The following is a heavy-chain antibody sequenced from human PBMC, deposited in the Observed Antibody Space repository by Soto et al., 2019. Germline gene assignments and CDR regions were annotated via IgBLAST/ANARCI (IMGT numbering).Heavy chain of an antibody. D-gene: IGHD5-18*01. J-gene: IGHJ4*02. V-gene: IGHV3-9*01. CDR1: GFTFDEYA. CDR3: AKGEDRGYSYGPDY. Sequence: GGSLRLSCAASGFTFDEYAMQWVRQAPGKGLEWVSGISYNSGTIGYADSVKGRFTISRDNAKNSLYLQMNSLRAEDTALYFCAKGEDRGYSYGPDYWGQGTLVTVS. CDR2: ISYNSGTI.